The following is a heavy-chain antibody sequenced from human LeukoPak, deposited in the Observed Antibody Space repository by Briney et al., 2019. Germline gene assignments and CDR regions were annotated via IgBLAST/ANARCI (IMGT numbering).Heavy chain of an antibody. Sequence: ASVKVSCKASGYTFTGYYMHWARQAPGQGLEWMGWINPNSGGTNYAQKFQGRVTMTRDTSISTAYMELSRLRSDDTAVYYCARAPVTSCRGAFCYPFDYWGQGTLVTVSS. CDR3: ARAPVTSCRGAFCYPFDY. J-gene: IGHJ4*02. D-gene: IGHD2-15*01. CDR1: GYTFTGYY. CDR2: INPNSGGT. V-gene: IGHV1-2*02.